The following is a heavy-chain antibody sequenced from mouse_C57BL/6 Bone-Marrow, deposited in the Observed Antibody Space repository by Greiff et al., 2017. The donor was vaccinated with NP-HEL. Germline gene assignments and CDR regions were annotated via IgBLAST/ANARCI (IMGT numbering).Heavy chain of an antibody. V-gene: IGHV5-4*01. Sequence: EVQVVESGGGLVKPGGSLKLSCAASGFTFSSYAMSWVRQTPEKRLEWVATISDGGSYTYYPDNVKGRFTISRDNAKNNLYLQMSHLKSEDTAMYYCASEADSSGYYYAMDYWGQGTSVTVSS. D-gene: IGHD3-2*02. J-gene: IGHJ4*01. CDR3: ASEADSSGYYYAMDY. CDR1: GFTFSSYA. CDR2: ISDGGSYT.